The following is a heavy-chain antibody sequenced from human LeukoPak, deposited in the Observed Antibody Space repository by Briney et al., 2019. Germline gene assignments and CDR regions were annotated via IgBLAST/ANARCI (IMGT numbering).Heavy chain of an antibody. D-gene: IGHD3-3*01. CDR1: GYTFTGYY. CDR2: INPNSGGT. V-gene: IGHV1-2*06. Sequence: ASVKVSCKASGYTFTGYYMHWVRQAPGQGLERMGRINPNSGGTNYAQKFQGRVTMTRDTSISTAYMELSRLRSDDTAVYYCARVGDFWSGSDYWGQGTLVTVSS. J-gene: IGHJ4*02. CDR3: ARVGDFWSGSDY.